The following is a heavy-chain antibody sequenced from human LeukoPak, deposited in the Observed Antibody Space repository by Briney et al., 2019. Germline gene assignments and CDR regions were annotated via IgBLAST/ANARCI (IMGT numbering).Heavy chain of an antibody. CDR1: GFTFSSYA. J-gene: IGHJ3*02. D-gene: IGHD3-9*01. V-gene: IGHV3-23*01. CDR3: ALGGAFDWLFHAFDI. CDR2: ISGSGGST. Sequence: GGSLRLSCAASGFTFSSYAMSWVRQAPGKGLEWVSAISGSGGSTYYADSVKGRFTISRDNSKNTLYLQMNSLRAEDTAVYYCALGGAFDWLFHAFDIWGQGTMVTVSS.